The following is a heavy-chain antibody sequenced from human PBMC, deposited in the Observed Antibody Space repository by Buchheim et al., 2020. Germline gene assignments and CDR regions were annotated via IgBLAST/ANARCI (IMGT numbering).Heavy chain of an antibody. CDR2: ISYDGNKI. D-gene: IGHD4-11*01. J-gene: IGHJ3*02. V-gene: IGHV3-30*03. CDR1: GFTFNNFP. Sequence: QVRLVESGGGVVQPGRSLRLSYVASGFTFNNFPMHWVRRAPGKGLEWVALISYDGNKIYYADSVKDRFTISRDNSKNTLYLHMNSLRPEDTAMFYCARDGGTVTTDDCFDIWGQGT. CDR3: ARDGGTVTTDDCFDI.